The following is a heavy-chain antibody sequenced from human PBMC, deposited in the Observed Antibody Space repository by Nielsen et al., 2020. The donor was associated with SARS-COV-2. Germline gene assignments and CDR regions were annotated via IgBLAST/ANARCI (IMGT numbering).Heavy chain of an antibody. V-gene: IGHV1-18*01. CDR2: ISAYNGNT. J-gene: IGHJ4*02. CDR1: GYSDSY. Sequence: ASVKVSCKAPGYSDSYMHWVRQAPGQGLEWMGWISAYNGNTNYAQKLQGRVTMTTDTSTSTAYMELRSLRSEDTAVYYCARNGPYDSSGYYVDYWGQGTLVTVSS. CDR3: ARNGPYDSSGYYVDY. D-gene: IGHD3-22*01.